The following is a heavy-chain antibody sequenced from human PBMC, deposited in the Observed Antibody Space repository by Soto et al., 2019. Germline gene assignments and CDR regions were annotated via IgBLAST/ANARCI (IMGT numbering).Heavy chain of an antibody. V-gene: IGHV1-69*08. CDR2: IIPILGIA. CDR3: ARDRFYCSGGSCYSIDAFDI. Sequence: QVQLVQSGAEVKKPGSSVKVSCKASGGTFSSYTISWVRQAPGQGLEWMGRIIPILGIANYAQKLQGRVTITADKSTSTAYMDLSSLRSEDTAVYYCARDRFYCSGGSCYSIDAFDIWGQGTMVTVSS. CDR1: GGTFSSYT. D-gene: IGHD2-15*01. J-gene: IGHJ3*02.